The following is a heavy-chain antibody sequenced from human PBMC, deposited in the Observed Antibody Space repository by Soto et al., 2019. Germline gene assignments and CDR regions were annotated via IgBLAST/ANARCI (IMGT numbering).Heavy chain of an antibody. V-gene: IGHV1-18*01. Sequence: GASVKVSCKASGYTFTSYGISWVRQAPGQGLEWMGWISAYNGNTNYAQKLQGRVTMTTDTSTSTAYMELRSLRSDDTAVYYCAREGTYGSGSYSSCYSSYCMDVWGQGTTVTVSS. D-gene: IGHD3-10*01. J-gene: IGHJ6*02. CDR3: AREGTYGSGSYSSCYSSYCMDV. CDR1: GYTFTSYG. CDR2: ISAYNGNT.